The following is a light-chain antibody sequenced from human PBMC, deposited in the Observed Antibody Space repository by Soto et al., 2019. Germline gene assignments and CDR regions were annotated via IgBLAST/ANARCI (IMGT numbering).Light chain of an antibody. Sequence: EIVMTQSPATLSVSPGERATLSCRASQSVSSNLAWYQQKPCQAPRLLIYGASTRATGIPARFSGSGSGTEFTLTISSLQSEDFAVYYCQQYSNWPYTFGQGTKLEIK. J-gene: IGKJ2*01. V-gene: IGKV3-15*01. CDR1: QSVSSN. CDR2: GAS. CDR3: QQYSNWPYT.